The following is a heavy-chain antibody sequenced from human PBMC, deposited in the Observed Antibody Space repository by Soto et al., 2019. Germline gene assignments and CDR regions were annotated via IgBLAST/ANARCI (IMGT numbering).Heavy chain of an antibody. CDR1: GGSISSYY. Sequence: SETLSLTCTVSGGSISSYYWSWIRQPPGKGLEWIGHIYYSGSTDYNPSLKSRVTISVDTSKNQFSLKLSSVTAADTAVYYCANSYGDYVSYWGQGTLVTVSS. CDR2: IYYSGST. D-gene: IGHD4-17*01. J-gene: IGHJ4*02. V-gene: IGHV4-59*08. CDR3: ANSYGDYVSY.